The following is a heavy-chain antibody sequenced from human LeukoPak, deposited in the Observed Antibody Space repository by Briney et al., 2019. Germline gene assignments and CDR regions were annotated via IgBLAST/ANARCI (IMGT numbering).Heavy chain of an antibody. CDR2: VSYDGSTT. Sequence: PGGSLRLSCAASGFTFSSYGMHWVRQAPGKGLEWVAVVSYDGSTTYYADSVKGRFTISRDNSKNTLYLQMNSLRAEDTALYYCAKGGQQQVRFSFDYWGQGTLVTVSS. V-gene: IGHV3-30*18. CDR1: GFTFSSYG. J-gene: IGHJ4*02. D-gene: IGHD6-13*01. CDR3: AKGGQQQVRFSFDY.